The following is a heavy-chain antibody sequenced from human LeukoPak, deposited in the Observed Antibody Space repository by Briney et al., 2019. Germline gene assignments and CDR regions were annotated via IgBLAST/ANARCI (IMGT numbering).Heavy chain of an antibody. J-gene: IGHJ4*02. CDR3: ARDLVGITCR. V-gene: IGHV3-53*01. Sequence: AGRSLRLSCAASGLTVSSNYMSWVRQAPGKGLEWVSVIYSGGSTYYADSVKGRFTISRDNSKNTLYLQMDSLRAEDTAVYYCARDLVGITCRWGRGTLVTVSS. D-gene: IGHD6-6*01. CDR2: IYSGGST. CDR1: GLTVSSNY.